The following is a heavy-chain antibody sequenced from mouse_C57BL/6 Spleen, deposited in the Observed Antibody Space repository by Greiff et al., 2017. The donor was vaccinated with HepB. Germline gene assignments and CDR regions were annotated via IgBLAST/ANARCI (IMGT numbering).Heavy chain of an antibody. D-gene: IGHD2-4*01. J-gene: IGHJ2*01. V-gene: IGHV2-9-1*01. CDR1: GFSLTSYA. CDR3: ARTSTMITTALDY. Sequence: VKLVESGPGLVAPSQSLSITCTVSGFSLTSYAISWVRQPPGKGLEWLGVIWTGGGTNYNSALKSRLSISKDNSKSQVFLKMNSLQTDDTARYYCARTSTMITTALDYWGQGTTLTVSS. CDR2: IWTGGGT.